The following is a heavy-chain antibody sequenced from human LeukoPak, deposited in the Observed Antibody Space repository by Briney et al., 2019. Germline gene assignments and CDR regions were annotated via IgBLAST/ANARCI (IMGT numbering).Heavy chain of an antibody. CDR1: GFTFTHYW. J-gene: IGHJ4*02. CDR2: INHSGST. Sequence: GSLRLSCAASGFTFTHYWMCWIRQPPGKGLEWIGEINHSGSTNYNPSLRSRVTISVDTSKNQFSLKLSSVTAADTAVYYCARAHSSSWYYFDYWGQGTLVTVSS. D-gene: IGHD6-13*01. V-gene: IGHV4-34*01. CDR3: ARAHSSSWYYFDY.